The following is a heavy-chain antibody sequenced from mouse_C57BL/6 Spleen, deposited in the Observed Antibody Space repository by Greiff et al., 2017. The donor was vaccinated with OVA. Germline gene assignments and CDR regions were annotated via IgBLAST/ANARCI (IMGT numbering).Heavy chain of an antibody. Sequence: VQLKQSGPELVKPGASVKIPCKASGYTFTDYNMDWVKQSHGKSLEWIGDINPNNGGTIYNQKFKGKATLTVDKSSSTAYMELRSLTSEDTAVYYCARVEDGYYFSFDYWGQGTTLTVSS. J-gene: IGHJ2*01. CDR1: GYTFTDYN. CDR2: INPNNGGT. CDR3: ARVEDGYYFSFDY. D-gene: IGHD2-3*01. V-gene: IGHV1-18*01.